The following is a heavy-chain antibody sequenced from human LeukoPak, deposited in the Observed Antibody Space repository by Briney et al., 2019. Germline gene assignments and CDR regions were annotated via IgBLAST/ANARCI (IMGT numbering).Heavy chain of an antibody. J-gene: IGHJ5*02. Sequence: SETLSLTCTVSGASMNTTNFYWAWIRQPPGKGLESIGSISYAGRTYLNPSLNSRVTISVDTSKNQFSLKLSSVTAADMAVYYCARQGTMTRGGYWLDPWGQGTLVIVSS. CDR1: GASMNTTNFY. D-gene: IGHD3-10*01. CDR2: ISYAGRT. CDR3: ARQGTMTRGGYWLDP. V-gene: IGHV4-39*01.